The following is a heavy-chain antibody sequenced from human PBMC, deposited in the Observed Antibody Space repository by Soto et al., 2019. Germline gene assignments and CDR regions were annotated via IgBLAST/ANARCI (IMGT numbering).Heavy chain of an antibody. J-gene: IGHJ5*02. CDR1: GFTFSSYA. D-gene: IGHD3-10*01. Sequence: GGSLRLSCAASGFTFSSYAMSWVRWALGEGVAWVSVISGSAGSTYYADAVKGWFTIARDNSKTALYVQMNRLRAEDMAVYYCAKDPHYLVDPWGQGTLVTV. CDR2: ISGSAGST. CDR3: AKDPHYLVDP. V-gene: IGHV3-23*01.